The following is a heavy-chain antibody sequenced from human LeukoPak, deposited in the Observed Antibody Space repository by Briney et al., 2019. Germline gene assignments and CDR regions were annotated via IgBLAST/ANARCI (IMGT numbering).Heavy chain of an antibody. CDR2: FDPEEGET. D-gene: IGHD5-18*01. CDR1: GGTFSSYA. V-gene: IGHV1-24*01. CDR3: ATPGYSYGSLESFDY. Sequence: GSSVKVSCKASGGTFSSYAISWVRQAPGKGLEWMGGFDPEEGETIYAQKFQGRVIMTEDTYTDTATSTDTAYMELNSLRSDDTAVYYCATPGYSYGSLESFDYWGQGTLVTVSS. J-gene: IGHJ4*02.